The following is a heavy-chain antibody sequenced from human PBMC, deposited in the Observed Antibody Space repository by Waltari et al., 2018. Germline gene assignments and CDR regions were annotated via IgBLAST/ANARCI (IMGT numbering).Heavy chain of an antibody. CDR2: INHSGST. Sequence: QVQLQQWGAGLLKPSETLSLTCAVYGGSFSGYYWSWIRQPPGKGLEWIGEINHSGSTKYNPSLKSRVAIAVDTSKNQFSLKLSSVTAADTAVYYCARRPLWFGELGFDYWGQGTLVTVSS. CDR1: GGSFSGYY. J-gene: IGHJ4*02. D-gene: IGHD3-10*01. CDR3: ARRPLWFGELGFDY. V-gene: IGHV4-34*01.